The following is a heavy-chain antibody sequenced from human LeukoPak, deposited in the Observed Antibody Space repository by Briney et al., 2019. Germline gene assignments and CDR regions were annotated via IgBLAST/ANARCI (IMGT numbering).Heavy chain of an antibody. Sequence: SETLSLTCAVYGGSFSGYYWSWIRQPPGKGLEWIGEINRSGSTNYNPSLKSRVTISLDTSKNQFSLKLSSVTAADTAVYYCARHGPYSSSWPRRNRFLGYYFDYWGQGTLVTVSS. J-gene: IGHJ4*02. CDR3: ARHGPYSSSWPRRNRFLGYYFDY. CDR1: GGSFSGYY. CDR2: INRSGST. D-gene: IGHD6-13*01. V-gene: IGHV4-34*01.